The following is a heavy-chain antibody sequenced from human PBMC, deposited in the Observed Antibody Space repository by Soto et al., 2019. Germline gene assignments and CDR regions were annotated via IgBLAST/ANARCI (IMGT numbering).Heavy chain of an antibody. V-gene: IGHV4-34*01. Sequence: PSETLSLTCAVFGGSFSNYYWYWIRQRPGKVLEWIGEIIHSGSTNYNPSLKSRVTISVATSKSQFSLKLSSVTAADTAVYYCARGRRASLGSNWFDPWGQGTLVTVSS. CDR2: IIHSGST. J-gene: IGHJ5*02. D-gene: IGHD1-26*01. CDR3: ARGRRASLGSNWFDP. CDR1: GGSFSNYY.